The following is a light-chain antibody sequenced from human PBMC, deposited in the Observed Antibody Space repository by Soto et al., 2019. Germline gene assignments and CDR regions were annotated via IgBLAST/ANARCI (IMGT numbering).Light chain of an antibody. CDR1: QSISDT. J-gene: IGKJ1*01. CDR2: GAS. V-gene: IGKV3-15*01. Sequence: EIVMTQSPATLSVSPGGRATLSCRASQSISDTLAWYQQKPGQAPRLLIYGASTRAPGFPARFSGSGSGTDFTLTISSLQSEDFAVYYCQQYNNWPWTFGQGTKVDI. CDR3: QQYNNWPWT.